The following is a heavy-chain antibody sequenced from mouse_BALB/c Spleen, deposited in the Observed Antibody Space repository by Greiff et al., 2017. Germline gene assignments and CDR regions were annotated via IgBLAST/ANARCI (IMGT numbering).Heavy chain of an antibody. CDR2: ISYSGST. D-gene: IGHD2-10*02. CDR3: AREKYGNYVSYAMDY. CDR1: GYSITSDYA. J-gene: IGHJ4*01. V-gene: IGHV3-2*02. Sequence: VQLKQSGPGLVKPSQSLSLTCTVTGYSITSDYAWNWIRQFPGNKLEWMGYISYSGSTSYNPSLKSRISITRDTSKNQFFLQLNSVTTEDTATYYCAREKYGNYVSYAMDYWGQGTSVTVSS.